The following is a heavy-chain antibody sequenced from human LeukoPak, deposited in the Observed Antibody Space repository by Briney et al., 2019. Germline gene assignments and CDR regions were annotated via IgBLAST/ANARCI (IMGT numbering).Heavy chain of an antibody. Sequence: GGSLRLSCAASGFTFSSYGMHWVRQAPGKGLEWVAVIWYDGSNKYYADSVKGRFTISRDNSKNTLCLQMNSLRAEDTAVYYCARDRGHGATLGDYWGQGTLVTVSS. CDR3: ARDRGHGATLGDY. CDR2: IWYDGSNK. J-gene: IGHJ4*02. D-gene: IGHD7-27*01. V-gene: IGHV3-33*01. CDR1: GFTFSSYG.